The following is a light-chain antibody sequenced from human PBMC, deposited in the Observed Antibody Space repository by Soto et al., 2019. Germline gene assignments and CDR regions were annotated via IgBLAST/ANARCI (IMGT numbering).Light chain of an antibody. CDR3: QSYDSGLSIAI. CDR1: SSDIGAGGD. Sequence: QSVLTQPPSVSGAPGQTVTISCTGSSSDIGAGGDVHWYQQLLGAAPKLLIYKNGYRPSGVPDRFSGFKSGTSASLAITDLQAEDEADYYCQSYDSGLSIAIFGTGTKVTVL. V-gene: IGLV1-40*01. J-gene: IGLJ1*01. CDR2: KNG.